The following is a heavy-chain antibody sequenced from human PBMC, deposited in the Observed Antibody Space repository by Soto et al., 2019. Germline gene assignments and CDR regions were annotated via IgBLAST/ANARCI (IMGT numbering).Heavy chain of an antibody. D-gene: IGHD3-10*01. Sequence: QLQLQESGPGLVKPSETLSLTCTVSGGSISSNSYSWGWIRQPPGKGLEWIGSIYYSGSTSYNPSLKSRVTISVDASKNQFSLKLNSVTAADTAVYYCARHVFTTVIRGVIITFEYYYGMDVWGQGTTVTVSS. CDR3: ARHVFTTVIRGVIITFEYYYGMDV. V-gene: IGHV4-39*01. CDR2: IYYSGST. CDR1: GGSISSNSYS. J-gene: IGHJ6*02.